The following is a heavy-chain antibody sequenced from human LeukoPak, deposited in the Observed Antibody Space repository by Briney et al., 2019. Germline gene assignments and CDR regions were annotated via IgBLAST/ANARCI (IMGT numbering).Heavy chain of an antibody. J-gene: IGHJ4*02. Sequence: AGSLRLSCAASGFTVSSNYMSWVRQAPGKGLKWVSVMYSGGSTYYADSVKGRFTISGDDAKTSLYLQMNSLRVEDTAVYYCARDRLWGAESEDYWGQGTLVTVSS. CDR1: GFTVSSNY. D-gene: IGHD1-26*01. CDR3: ARDRLWGAESEDY. V-gene: IGHV3-66*01. CDR2: MYSGGST.